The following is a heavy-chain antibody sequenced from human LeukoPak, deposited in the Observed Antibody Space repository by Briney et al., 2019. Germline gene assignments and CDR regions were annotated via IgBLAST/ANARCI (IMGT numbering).Heavy chain of an antibody. CDR2: ISYDGSNK. D-gene: IGHD3-22*01. CDR1: GFTFSSYA. CDR3: ARADGYYFDY. J-gene: IGHJ4*02. Sequence: PGGSLRLSCAASGFTFSSYAMHWVRQAPGKGLEWVAVISYDGSNKYYADSVKGRFTISRDNSENTLYLQMNSLRAEDTAVYYCARADGYYFDYWGQGTLVTVSS. V-gene: IGHV3-30-3*01.